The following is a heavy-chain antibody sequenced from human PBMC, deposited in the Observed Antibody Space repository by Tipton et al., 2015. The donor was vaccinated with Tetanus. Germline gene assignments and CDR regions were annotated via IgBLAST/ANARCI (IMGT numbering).Heavy chain of an antibody. D-gene: IGHD3-10*01. CDR2: VSYSGRT. Sequence: TLSLTCTVSGGSVRSGDYSWNWIRQPPGKGLEWLAYVSYSGRTKSNYSLKSRVTISVETSQKQISLKVNSVTAADTAVYYCARDRGVRGGYYYFHGMDVWGQGTTVTVSS. CDR3: ARDRGVRGGYYYFHGMDV. V-gene: IGHV4-61*08. CDR1: GGSVRSGDYS. J-gene: IGHJ6*02.